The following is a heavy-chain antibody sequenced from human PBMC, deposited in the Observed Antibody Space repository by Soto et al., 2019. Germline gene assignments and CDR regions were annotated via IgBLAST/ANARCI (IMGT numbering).Heavy chain of an antibody. CDR2: IYYSGST. J-gene: IGHJ6*02. Sequence: QVQLQESGPGLVKPSQTLSLTCTVSGGSISSGGYYWSWIRQHPGKGLEWIGYIYYSGSTYYNPSLTSLVTISVDTSKNQFSLKLSSVTAADTAVYYCARERGEVWFYGMDVWGQGTTVTVSS. CDR1: GGSISSGGYY. D-gene: IGHD3-16*02. V-gene: IGHV4-31*01. CDR3: ARERGEVWFYGMDV.